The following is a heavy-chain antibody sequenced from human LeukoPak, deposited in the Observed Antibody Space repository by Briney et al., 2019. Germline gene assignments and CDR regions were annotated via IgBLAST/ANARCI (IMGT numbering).Heavy chain of an antibody. D-gene: IGHD4-23*01. J-gene: IGHJ6*03. V-gene: IGHV2-5*02. CDR2: IYWDDDQ. Sequence: ESGPTLVNPTQTLTLTCTFSGFSLTTSGVGVGWIRQPPGKALEWLAFIYWDDDQRYNPSLKSRLTITKDTSKNQVVLTMTNMAPVDTATYYCAHRYFGNPTYYYYMDVWGKGTTVTVSS. CDR1: GFSLTTSGVG. CDR3: AHRYFGNPTYYYYMDV.